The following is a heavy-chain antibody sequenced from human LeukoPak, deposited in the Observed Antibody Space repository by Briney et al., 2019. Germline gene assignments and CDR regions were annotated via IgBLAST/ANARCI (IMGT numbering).Heavy chain of an antibody. Sequence: GGSLRLSCAASGFTFSSYAMSWVRQAPGKGLEWVSAISGSGGSTYYADSVKGRFTISRDNSKNTLYLQMNSRRAEDTAVYYCAKDGAVAGSGPYYFDYWGQGTLVTVSS. CDR3: AKDGAVAGSGPYYFDY. J-gene: IGHJ4*02. V-gene: IGHV3-23*01. CDR2: ISGSGGST. CDR1: GFTFSSYA. D-gene: IGHD6-19*01.